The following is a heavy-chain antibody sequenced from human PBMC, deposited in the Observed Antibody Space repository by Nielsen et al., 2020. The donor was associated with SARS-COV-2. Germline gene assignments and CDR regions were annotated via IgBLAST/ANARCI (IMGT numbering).Heavy chain of an antibody. Sequence: LSLTCAASGFTFDDYAMHWVRQAPGKGLEWVSGISWNSGSIGYADSVKGRFTISRDNAKNSLYLQMNSLRAEDTALYYCAKIPGSGSYDAFDIWGQGTMVTVSS. CDR2: ISWNSGSI. V-gene: IGHV3-9*01. D-gene: IGHD1-26*01. J-gene: IGHJ3*02. CDR3: AKIPGSGSYDAFDI. CDR1: GFTFDDYA.